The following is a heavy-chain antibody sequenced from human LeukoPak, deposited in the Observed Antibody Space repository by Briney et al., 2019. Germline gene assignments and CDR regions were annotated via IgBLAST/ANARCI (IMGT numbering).Heavy chain of an antibody. Sequence: ASEKLSCKASGYTFTGYYMHWVRQAPGQGLELMGWINPNSGGTNYAQKLQGRVTMTTDTSTSTAYMELRSLRSDDTAVYYCARDSLDYGDYDPDYWGQATLVTVPS. CDR1: GYTFTGYY. CDR3: ARDSLDYGDYDPDY. J-gene: IGHJ4*02. V-gene: IGHV1-2*02. D-gene: IGHD4-17*01. CDR2: INPNSGGT.